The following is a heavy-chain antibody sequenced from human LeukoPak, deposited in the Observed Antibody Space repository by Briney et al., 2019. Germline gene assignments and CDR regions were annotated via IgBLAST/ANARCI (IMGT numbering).Heavy chain of an antibody. CDR1: GYTLSEVS. CDR2: LDPEEGEK. V-gene: IGHV1-24*01. Sequence: VASVKVSCKVFGYTLSEVSLHWVRQAPGKGLEWMGGLDPEEGEKIYAQRFQGRVTMTEDTSTDTAFMELSSLRSDDTAVYYCTTHLLVLVDYAFDIWGQGTMVTVSS. D-gene: IGHD3-3*02. CDR3: TTHLLVLVDYAFDI. J-gene: IGHJ3*02.